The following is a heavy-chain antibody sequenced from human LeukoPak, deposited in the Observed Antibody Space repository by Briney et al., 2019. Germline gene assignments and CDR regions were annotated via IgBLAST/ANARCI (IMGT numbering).Heavy chain of an antibody. CDR3: ARDVGARPREYYGMDV. D-gene: IGHD1-26*01. CDR1: GVSISSYY. Sequence: SETLSLTCTVSGVSISSYYWSWIRQPPGKGLEGIGHIYYSGSTNYNPSPKSRVTISVDTSKNQFSLKLSSVTAADTAVYYCARDVGARPREYYGMDVWGQGTTVTVSS. CDR2: IYYSGST. J-gene: IGHJ6*02. V-gene: IGHV4-59*01.